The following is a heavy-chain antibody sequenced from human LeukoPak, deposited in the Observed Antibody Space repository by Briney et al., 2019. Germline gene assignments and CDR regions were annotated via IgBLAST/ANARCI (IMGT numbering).Heavy chain of an antibody. J-gene: IGHJ5*02. V-gene: IGHV1-69*13. Sequence: ASVKVSCKASGGTFSSYAISWVRQAPGQGLEWMGGIIPIFGTANYAQKFQGRVTITADESTSTTYMELSSLRSEDTAVYYCARLLNDYGDNWFDPWGQGTLVTVSS. D-gene: IGHD4-17*01. CDR3: ARLLNDYGDNWFDP. CDR1: GGTFSSYA. CDR2: IIPIFGTA.